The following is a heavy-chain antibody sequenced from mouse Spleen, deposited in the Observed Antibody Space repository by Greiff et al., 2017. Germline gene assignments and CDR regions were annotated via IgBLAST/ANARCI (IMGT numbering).Heavy chain of an antibody. CDR3: ARHDGHYYGSSYVDY. V-gene: IGHV5-9-3*01. D-gene: IGHD1-1*01. CDR1: GFTFSSYA. Sequence: EVQLVESGGGLVKLGGSLKLSCAASGFTFSSYAMSWVRQTPEKRLEWVATISSGGGNTYYPDSVKGRFTISRDNAKNTLYLQMSSLKSEDTAMYYCARHDGHYYGSSYVDYWGQGTTLTVSS. CDR2: ISSGGGNT. J-gene: IGHJ2*01.